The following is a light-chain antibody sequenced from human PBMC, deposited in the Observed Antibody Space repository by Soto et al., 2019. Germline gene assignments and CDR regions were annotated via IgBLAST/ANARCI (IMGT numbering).Light chain of an antibody. J-gene: IGKJ1*01. V-gene: IGKV3-20*01. CDR3: QQYGSS. CDR2: GAS. CDR1: QSVSSS. Sequence: IVFTHSPSILSLSPGERATLSCRASQSVSSSLAWYQQKPGQAPRLLIYGASSRATGIPDRFSGSGSGTDFTLTISRLEPEDFAVYYCQQYGSSFGQGTKVDIK.